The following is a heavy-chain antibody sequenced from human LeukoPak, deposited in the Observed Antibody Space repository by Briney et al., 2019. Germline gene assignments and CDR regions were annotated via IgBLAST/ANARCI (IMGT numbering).Heavy chain of an antibody. CDR2: IYSGGST. V-gene: IGHV3-66*01. CDR1: GFTVSSNY. Sequence: GGSLRLSCAASGFTVSSNYMSWVRQAPGEGLEWASVIYSGGSTYYAASVKGRFTLSRDNSKNTLYLQMHSLRAEDTAVYYCASLYGSGSYYNLGLDYWGQGTLVTVSS. J-gene: IGHJ4*02. D-gene: IGHD3-10*01. CDR3: ASLYGSGSYYNLGLDY.